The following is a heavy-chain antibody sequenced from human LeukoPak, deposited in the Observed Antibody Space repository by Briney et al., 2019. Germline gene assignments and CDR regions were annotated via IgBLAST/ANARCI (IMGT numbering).Heavy chain of an antibody. CDR1: GFTFSSYA. CDR2: ISYDGSNK. D-gene: IGHD5-24*01. Sequence: GGSLRLSCAASGFTFSSYAMHWVRQAPGKGLEWVAVISYDGSNKYYADSVKGRFTISRDNSKNTLYLQMNSLRAEDTAVYYCARDGVEMATITGAFDIWGQGTMVTVS. CDR3: ARDGVEMATITGAFDI. V-gene: IGHV3-30-3*01. J-gene: IGHJ3*02.